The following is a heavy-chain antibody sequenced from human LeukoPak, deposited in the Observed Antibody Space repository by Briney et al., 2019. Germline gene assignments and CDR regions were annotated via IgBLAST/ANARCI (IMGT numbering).Heavy chain of an antibody. CDR1: GGSISSSSYY. D-gene: IGHD4-17*01. J-gene: IGHJ3*02. CDR2: IYYSGST. V-gene: IGHV4-39*01. Sequence: SETLSLTCTVSGGSISSSSYYWGWLRQPPGKGLEWIGSIYYSGSTYYNPSLKSRVTISVDTSKNQFSLKLSSVTAADTAVYYCARPNGDYNAFDIWGQGTMVTVSS. CDR3: ARPNGDYNAFDI.